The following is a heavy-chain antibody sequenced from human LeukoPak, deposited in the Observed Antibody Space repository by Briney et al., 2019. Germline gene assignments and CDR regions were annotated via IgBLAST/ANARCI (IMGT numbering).Heavy chain of an antibody. D-gene: IGHD3-10*01. CDR3: ARIDYYGSGHDY. Sequence: PSETLSLTCTVSGGSISSYYWSWIRQPPGKGLEWIGYIYYSGSTYYNPSLKSRVTISVDTSKNQFSLKLSSVTAADTAVYYCARIDYYGSGHDYWGQGTLVTVSS. CDR1: GGSISSYY. J-gene: IGHJ4*02. V-gene: IGHV4-30-4*08. CDR2: IYYSGST.